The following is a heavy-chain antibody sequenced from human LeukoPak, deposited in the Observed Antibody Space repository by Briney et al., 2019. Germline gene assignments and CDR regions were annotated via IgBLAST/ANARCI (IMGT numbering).Heavy chain of an antibody. CDR3: ARESVRAYNWFDP. J-gene: IGHJ5*02. CDR1: GFSFSNYS. CDR2: ITYASSCT. D-gene: IGHD3-10*01. Sequence: GGSLRLSCVASGFSFSNYSMNWVRQAPGKGPEWVSSITYASSCTYYADFVKGRFTISRDNAKNSLYLQMNSLSAEDTAVYYCARESVRAYNWFDPWGQGILVTVSS. V-gene: IGHV3-21*01.